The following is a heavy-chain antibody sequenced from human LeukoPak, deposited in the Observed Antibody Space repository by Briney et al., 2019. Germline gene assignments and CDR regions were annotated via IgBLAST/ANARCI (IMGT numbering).Heavy chain of an antibody. D-gene: IGHD3-10*01. CDR2: ISGSGGST. CDR3: AKIDDLLPITMVRGVPSYYGMDV. V-gene: IGHV3-23*01. J-gene: IGHJ6*04. CDR1: GFTFSSYA. Sequence: QSGGSLRLSCAASGFTFSSYAMSWVRQAPGKGLEWVSAISGSGGSTYYADSVKGRFTISRDNSKNTLYLQMNSLRAEDTAVYYCAKIDDLLPITMVRGVPSYYGMDVWGKGTTVTVSS.